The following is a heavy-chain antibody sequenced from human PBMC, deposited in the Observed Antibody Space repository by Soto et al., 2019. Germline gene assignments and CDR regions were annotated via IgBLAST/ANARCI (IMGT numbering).Heavy chain of an antibody. V-gene: IGHV3-66*01. D-gene: IGHD6-19*01. CDR1: GFTVSSNY. J-gene: IGHJ5*02. CDR2: IYSGGST. CDR3: ASPIAVAGPFDP. Sequence: EVQLVESGGGLVQPGGSLRLSCAASGFTVSSNYMSWVRQAPGKGLEWVSVIYSGGSTYYADSVKGRFTISRDNSKNTLYLQMNSLRDEDTAVYYCASPIAVAGPFDPWGQGTLVTVSS.